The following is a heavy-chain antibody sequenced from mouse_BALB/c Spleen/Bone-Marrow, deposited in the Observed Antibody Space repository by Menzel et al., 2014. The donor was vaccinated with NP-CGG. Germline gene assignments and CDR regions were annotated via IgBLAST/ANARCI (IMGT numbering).Heavy chain of an antibody. J-gene: IGHJ3*01. Sequence: VQLQQSGAELVKPGASVKLSCKTSGYTFTNYYIYWVKQRPGQGLEWIGEINPGNGGTNFNERFKSKATLTVDKSSTTAYILLTSLTSEYSAVYYCARGSPYWGQGTLVTVSA. CDR1: GYTFTNYY. V-gene: IGHV1S81*02. CDR3: ARGSPY. D-gene: IGHD6-2*01. CDR2: INPGNGGT.